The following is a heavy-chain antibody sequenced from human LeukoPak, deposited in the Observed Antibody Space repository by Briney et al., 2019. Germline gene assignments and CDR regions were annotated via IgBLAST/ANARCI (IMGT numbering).Heavy chain of an antibody. V-gene: IGHV3-23*01. CDR3: ARVAGWHWFDP. CDR1: GFTFSSYD. Sequence: GGSLRLSCAASGFTFSSYDLTWVRQAPGRGLEWVSSIRPSGDNTYYGDSVKGRFTISRDNSKNTVYLQMDNMRVDDTAVYYCARVAGWHWFDPWGQGTLVTVSS. D-gene: IGHD6-19*01. J-gene: IGHJ5*02. CDR2: IRPSGDNT.